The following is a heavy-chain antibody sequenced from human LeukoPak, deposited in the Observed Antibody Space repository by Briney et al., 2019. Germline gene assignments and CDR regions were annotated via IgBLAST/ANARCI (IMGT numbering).Heavy chain of an antibody. CDR2: IWYDGSNK. Sequence: GGSLRLSCAASGFTVSSNYMSWVRQAPGKGLEWVAVIWYDGSNKYYADSVKGRFTISRDNSKNTLYLQMNSLRAEDTAVYYCAREKYYYDSSGYRPYWYFDLWGRGTLVTVSS. J-gene: IGHJ2*01. CDR1: GFTVSSNY. CDR3: AREKYYYDSSGYRPYWYFDL. D-gene: IGHD3-22*01. V-gene: IGHV3-33*08.